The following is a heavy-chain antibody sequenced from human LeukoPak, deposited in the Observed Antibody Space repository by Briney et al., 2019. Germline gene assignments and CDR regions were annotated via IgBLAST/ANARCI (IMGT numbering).Heavy chain of an antibody. D-gene: IGHD1-20*01. CDR3: ARGGGRITGTTFDY. CDR2: IIPILGIA. J-gene: IGHJ4*02. V-gene: IGHV1-69*04. Sequence: TVKVSCKASGGTFSSYAISWVRQAPGQGLEWMGRIIPILGIANYAQKFQGRVTITADKSTSTAYMELSSLRSEDTAVYYCARGGGRITGTTFDYWGQGTLVTVSS. CDR1: GGTFSSYA.